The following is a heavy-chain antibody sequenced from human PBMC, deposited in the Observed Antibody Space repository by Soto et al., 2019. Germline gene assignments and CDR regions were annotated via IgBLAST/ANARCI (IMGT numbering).Heavy chain of an antibody. CDR3: ARGWTGTTSTRFDP. CDR2: INHSGST. J-gene: IGHJ5*02. V-gene: IGHV4-34*01. D-gene: IGHD1-7*01. CDR1: GGSFSGYY. Sequence: QVQLQQWGAGLLKPSETLSLTCAVYGGSFSGYYWSWIRQPPGKGLEWIGEINHSGSTNYNPSLKGRVTISVDTSKNQFSLKLSSVTAADTAVYYCARGWTGTTSTRFDPWGQGTLVTVSS.